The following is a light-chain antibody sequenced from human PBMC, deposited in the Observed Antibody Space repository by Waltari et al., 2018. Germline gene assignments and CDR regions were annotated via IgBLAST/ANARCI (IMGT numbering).Light chain of an antibody. CDR1: QGINNY. V-gene: IGKV1-16*02. CDR2: GAS. CDR3: QQYNAYPHT. J-gene: IGKJ2*01. Sequence: DIQMTQSPSSLSASVGDRVTITCRASQGINNYLAWFKQKPGKAPKSLIYGASSLQSGVPSKFSGSGSGTDFTLTINSLQPEDFATYYCQQYNAYPHTFGQGTKVEIK.